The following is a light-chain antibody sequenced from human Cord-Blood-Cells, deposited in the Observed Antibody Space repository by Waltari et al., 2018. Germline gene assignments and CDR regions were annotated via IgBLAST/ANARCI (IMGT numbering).Light chain of an antibody. Sequence: DIDMTPAPSTLSASVEDRVTITCRASQSISSWLAWYQQKPGKAPKLLIYKASSLESGVPSRFSGSGSGTEFTLTISSLQPDDFATYYCQQYNSYSRTFGQGTKVEIK. V-gene: IGKV1-5*03. CDR1: QSISSW. J-gene: IGKJ1*01. CDR2: KAS. CDR3: QQYNSYSRT.